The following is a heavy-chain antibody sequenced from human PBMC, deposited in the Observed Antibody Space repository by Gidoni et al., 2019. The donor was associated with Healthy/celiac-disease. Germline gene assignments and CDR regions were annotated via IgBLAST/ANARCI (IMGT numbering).Heavy chain of an antibody. Sequence: QVQLVQSGAEVKKPGSSVKVSCKASGGTFSSYAISWVRQAPGQGLEWMGRIIPILGIANYAQKFQGRVTITADKSTSTAYMELSSLRSEDTAVYYCARDWEYSSDYYYYYGMDVWGQGTTVTVSS. CDR1: GGTFSSYA. D-gene: IGHD6-19*01. V-gene: IGHV1-69*04. CDR2: IIPILGIA. CDR3: ARDWEYSSDYYYYYGMDV. J-gene: IGHJ6*02.